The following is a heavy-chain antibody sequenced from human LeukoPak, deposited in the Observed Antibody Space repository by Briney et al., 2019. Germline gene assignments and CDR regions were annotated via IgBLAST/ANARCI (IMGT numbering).Heavy chain of an antibody. V-gene: IGHV3-30*18. Sequence: HAGRSLRLSCAASGFTFSSYGMHWVRQAPGKGLEWVAVMSYDGSNKYYADSVKGRFIISRDNSKNTLYLQMNSLRAEDTAVYYCAKDHRFSGWLPSADDAFDIWGQGTMVTVSS. CDR2: MSYDGSNK. CDR1: GFTFSSYG. CDR3: AKDHRFSGWLPSADDAFDI. D-gene: IGHD6-19*01. J-gene: IGHJ3*02.